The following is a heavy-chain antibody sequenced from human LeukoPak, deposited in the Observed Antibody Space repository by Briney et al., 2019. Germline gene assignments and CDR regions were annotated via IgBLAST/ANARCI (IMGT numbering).Heavy chain of an antibody. D-gene: IGHD2-21*02. CDR1: GFTFSSYA. CDR2: ISSSGSTI. J-gene: IGHJ3*02. Sequence: PGGSLRLSCAASGFTFSSYAMSWVRQAPGKGLEWVSYISSSGSTIYYADSVKGRFTISRDNAKNSLYLQMNSLRAEDTAVYYCASCGGDDAFDIWGQGTMVTVSS. CDR3: ASCGGDDAFDI. V-gene: IGHV3-48*04.